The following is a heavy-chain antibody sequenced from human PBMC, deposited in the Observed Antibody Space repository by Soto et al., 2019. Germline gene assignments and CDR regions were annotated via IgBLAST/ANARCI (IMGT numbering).Heavy chain of an antibody. CDR3: ARRYGKNAFDI. J-gene: IGHJ3*02. CDR1: GGSISSYY. D-gene: IGHD5-18*01. CDR2: IYYSGST. Sequence: QVQLQESGPGLVKPSETLSLTCTVSGGSISSYYWSWIRQPPGKGLEWIGYIYYSGSTNYNPPLKRRATISVDTSTTQFSLKLSSVTAADAAVYYCARRYGKNAFDIWGQGTMVTVSS. V-gene: IGHV4-59*01.